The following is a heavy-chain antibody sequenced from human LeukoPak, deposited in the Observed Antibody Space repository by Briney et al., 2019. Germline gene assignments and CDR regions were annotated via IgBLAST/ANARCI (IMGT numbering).Heavy chain of an antibody. CDR2: ISSSGSTI. CDR1: GFTFSSYE. D-gene: IGHD3-10*01. CDR3: GSYSMVRGVIPFDY. Sequence: GGSLRLSCAASGFTFSSYEMNWVRQAPGKGLEWVSYISSSGSTIYYADSVKGRFTISRDNAKNSLYLQMNSLRAEDTAVYYCGSYSMVRGVIPFDYWGQGTLVTVSS. V-gene: IGHV3-48*03. J-gene: IGHJ4*02.